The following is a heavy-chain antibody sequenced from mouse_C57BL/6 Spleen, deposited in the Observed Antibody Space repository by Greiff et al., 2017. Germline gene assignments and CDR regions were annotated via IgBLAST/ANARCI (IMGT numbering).Heavy chain of an antibody. Sequence: QVQLQQPGAELVKPGASVKLSCTASGFTFTSSCITWVKLRPDPGLEWVGVIYPGSGCTNYNEKFKSKATPTEDTSYSTAYMQISSLTSEDAAVYYCARSRYSNYAYWGQGTTLTVSS. CDR2: IYPGSGCT. CDR1: GFTFTSSC. V-gene: IGHV1-55*01. J-gene: IGHJ2*01. D-gene: IGHD2-5*01. CDR3: ARSRYSNYAY.